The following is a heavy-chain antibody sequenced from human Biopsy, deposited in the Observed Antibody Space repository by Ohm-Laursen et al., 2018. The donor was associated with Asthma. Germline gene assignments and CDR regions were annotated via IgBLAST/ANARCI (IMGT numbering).Heavy chain of an antibody. V-gene: IGHV1-3*01. CDR3: ARTYYDFLTGQVNDAFAL. CDR2: INAGDGNT. J-gene: IGHJ3*01. Sequence: ASVNVSCKASGYTFINYAIHWVRQAPGHSLEWMGWINAGDGNTKYSQKFQGRVTITRDTSASTAYMDLRSLRSEDTAMYYCARTYYDFLTGQVNDAFALWGQGTMVTVS. CDR1: GYTFINYA. D-gene: IGHD3-9*01.